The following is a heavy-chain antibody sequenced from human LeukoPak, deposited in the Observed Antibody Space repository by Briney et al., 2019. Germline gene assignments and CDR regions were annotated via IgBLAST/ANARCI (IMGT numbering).Heavy chain of an antibody. CDR1: GGSFSGYY. CDR3: AIPRGSGYYSRYYFDY. J-gene: IGHJ4*02. V-gene: IGHV4-34*01. D-gene: IGHD3-22*01. Sequence: PSETLSLTCAVYGGSFSGYYWSWIRQPPGKGPEWIGEINHSGSTNYNPSLKSRVTISVDTSKNQFSLKLSSVTAADTAVYYCAIPRGSGYYSRYYFDYWGQGTLVTVSS. CDR2: INHSGST.